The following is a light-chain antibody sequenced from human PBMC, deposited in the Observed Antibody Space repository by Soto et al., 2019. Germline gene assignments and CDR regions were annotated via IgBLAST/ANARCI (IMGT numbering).Light chain of an antibody. Sequence: DIQMTQSPSTLSASVGDRVTITCRASLSISTWVAWYQQKPGKAPQLLIYDASSLESGVPSRFSGSGSGTKFTPTTSSLQPDVFETYYCQEYSNSSPGTSAQGTRVNI. V-gene: IGKV1-5*01. CDR2: DAS. J-gene: IGKJ1*01. CDR1: LSISTW. CDR3: QEYSNSSPGT.